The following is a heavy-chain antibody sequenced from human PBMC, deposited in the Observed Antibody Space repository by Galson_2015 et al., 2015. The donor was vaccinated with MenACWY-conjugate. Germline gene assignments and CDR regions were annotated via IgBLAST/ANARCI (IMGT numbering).Heavy chain of an antibody. D-gene: IGHD6-19*01. Sequence: SLRLSCAASGFTFSTYGMHWVRQAPGKGLQWVAFIRHAANNQYYADSVSGRFTISRDNSENTLYLQMNSLRAEDTAVYFCAKAQGIAVSGYFDFWGRGTLVTVSS. CDR3: AKAQGIAVSGYFDF. J-gene: IGHJ4*02. CDR2: IRHAANNQ. V-gene: IGHV3-30*02. CDR1: GFTFSTYG.